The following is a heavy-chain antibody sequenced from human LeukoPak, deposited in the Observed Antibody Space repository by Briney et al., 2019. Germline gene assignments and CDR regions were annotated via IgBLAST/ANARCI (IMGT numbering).Heavy chain of an antibody. D-gene: IGHD2-2*03. CDR1: GFTFSSYA. CDR2: ISGSGGST. Sequence: GGSLSLSCAASGFTFSSYAMSWVRQAPGKGLEWVSAISGSGGSTYYADSVKGRFTISRDNSKNTLCLQMNSLRAEDTAVYYCAKDGYCSSTSCRATPFDPWGQGTLVTVSS. CDR3: AKDGYCSSTSCRATPFDP. J-gene: IGHJ5*02. V-gene: IGHV3-23*01.